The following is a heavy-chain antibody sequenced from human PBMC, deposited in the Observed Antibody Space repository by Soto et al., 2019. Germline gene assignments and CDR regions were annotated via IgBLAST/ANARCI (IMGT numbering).Heavy chain of an antibody. CDR2: IYYSGST. J-gene: IGHJ5*02. CDR1: GGSISSGDYY. Sequence: TSETLSLTCTVSGGSISSGDYYWSWIRQPPGKGLEWIGYIYYSGSTYYNPSLKSRVTISVDTSKNQFSLELSSVTAADTAVYYCASIYDSSGYYYGNNWFDPWGQGTLVTVSS. D-gene: IGHD3-22*01. CDR3: ASIYDSSGYYYGNNWFDP. V-gene: IGHV4-30-4*01.